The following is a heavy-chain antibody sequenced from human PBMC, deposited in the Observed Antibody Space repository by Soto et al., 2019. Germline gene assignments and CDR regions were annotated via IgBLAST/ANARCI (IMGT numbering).Heavy chain of an antibody. V-gene: IGHV1-69*02. J-gene: IGHJ4*02. Sequence: SVKVSCKASGGTFSSYTISWVRQAPGQGLEWMGRIIPILGIANYAQKFQGRVTITADKSTSTAYMELSSLRSEDTAVYYCAQAGVVAATGKSALYYFDYWGQGALVTVSS. CDR3: AQAGVVAATGKSALYYFDY. CDR2: IIPILGIA. CDR1: GGTFSSYT. D-gene: IGHD2-15*01.